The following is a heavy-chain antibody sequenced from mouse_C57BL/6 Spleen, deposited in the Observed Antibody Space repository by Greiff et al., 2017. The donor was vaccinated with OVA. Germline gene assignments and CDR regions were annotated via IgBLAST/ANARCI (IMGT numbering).Heavy chain of an antibody. V-gene: IGHV10-1*01. D-gene: IGHD2-3*01. CDR3: VREAYDGFDY. CDR2: IRSKSNNYAT. Sequence: EVNLVESGGGLVQPKGSLKLSCAASGFSFNTYAMNWVRQAPGKGLEWVARIRSKSNNYATYYADSVKDRFTISRDDSESMLYLQMNNLKTEDTAMYYCVREAYDGFDYWGQGTTLTVSS. CDR1: GFSFNTYA. J-gene: IGHJ2*01.